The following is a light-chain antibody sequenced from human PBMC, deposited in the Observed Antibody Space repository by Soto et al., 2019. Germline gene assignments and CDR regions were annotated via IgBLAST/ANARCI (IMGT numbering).Light chain of an antibody. CDR1: QSVSSSY. CDR3: QQYGSFPLT. J-gene: IGKJ4*01. V-gene: IGKV3-20*01. CDR2: GAS. Sequence: EIVLTQSPGTLSLSPGERVTLSCRASQSVSSSYLAWYQQQPGQAPRLLIYGASSRATGIPDRFSGSGSGTDFTLTISRLEPEDFAVYYCQQYGSFPLTFGGGTKVDIK.